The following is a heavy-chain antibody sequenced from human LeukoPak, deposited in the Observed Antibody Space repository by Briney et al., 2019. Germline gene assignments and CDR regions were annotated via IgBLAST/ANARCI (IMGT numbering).Heavy chain of an antibody. CDR2: IYYSGST. CDR1: GGSISSSSYY. D-gene: IGHD3-10*01. J-gene: IGHJ4*02. Sequence: PSETLSLTCTVSGGSISSSSYYWGWIRRPPGKGLEWIGSIYYSGSTYYSPSLKSRVTISVDASKNQFSLKLSSVTAADTAVYYCARQGALYYYGSGSYPSSFDYWGQGTLVTVSS. V-gene: IGHV4-39*01. CDR3: ARQGALYYYGSGSYPSSFDY.